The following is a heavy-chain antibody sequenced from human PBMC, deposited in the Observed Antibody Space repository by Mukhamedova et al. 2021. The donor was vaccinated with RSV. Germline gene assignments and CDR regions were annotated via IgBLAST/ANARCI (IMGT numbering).Heavy chain of an antibody. CDR3: VSDVDRSVGLV. Sequence: VKGRFTISRDNAKNTLYLQMNSLRTEDTAVYYCVSDVDRSVGLVCGQGTLVTVSS. D-gene: IGHD3/OR15-3a*01. J-gene: IGHJ1*01. V-gene: IGHV3-74*01.